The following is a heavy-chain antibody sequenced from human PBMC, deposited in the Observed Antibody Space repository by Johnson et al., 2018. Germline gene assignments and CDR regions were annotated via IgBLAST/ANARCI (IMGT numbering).Heavy chain of an antibody. CDR1: GFTFSSYG. V-gene: IGHV3-NL1*01. CDR3: ARDSVYDFWSGYYYYMDV. CDR2: ISSGGST. J-gene: IGHJ6*03. Sequence: QVQLVESGGGVVQXGRSXRLXCAASGFTFSSYGMHWVRQAPGKGLEWVSVISSGGSTYYADSVKGRFTISRDNAKNTLYLQMNSLRAEDTDVYYCARDSVYDFWSGYYYYMDVWGKGTTVTVSS. D-gene: IGHD3-3*01.